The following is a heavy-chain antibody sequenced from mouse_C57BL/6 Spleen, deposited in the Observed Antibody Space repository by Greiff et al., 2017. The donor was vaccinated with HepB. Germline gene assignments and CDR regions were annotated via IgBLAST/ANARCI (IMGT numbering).Heavy chain of an antibody. CDR1: GYTFTSYW. D-gene: IGHD1-1*01. V-gene: IGHV1-50*01. Sequence: QLQQSGAELVKPGASVKLSCKASGYTFTSYWMQWVKQRPGQGLEWIGEIDPSDSYTNYNRKFKGKATLTVDTSSSTAYMQLSSLTSEDSAVYYCARGLRPGWFAYWGQGTLVTVSA. CDR3: ARGLRPGWFAY. J-gene: IGHJ3*01. CDR2: IDPSDSYT.